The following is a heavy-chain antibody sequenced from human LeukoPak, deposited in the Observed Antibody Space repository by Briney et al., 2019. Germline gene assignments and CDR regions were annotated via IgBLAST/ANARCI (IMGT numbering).Heavy chain of an antibody. Sequence: GGSLRLSCAASGFTLSSYEMNWVRQAPGEGLEWVSYISSGGTTIYYADSVKGRFTISRDNAKNSLYLQMSSLRAEDTAVYYCASIFRLARGIDPWGQGTLVTVSS. V-gene: IGHV3-48*03. CDR3: ASIFRLARGIDP. J-gene: IGHJ5*02. CDR1: GFTLSSYE. D-gene: IGHD3-9*01. CDR2: ISSGGTTI.